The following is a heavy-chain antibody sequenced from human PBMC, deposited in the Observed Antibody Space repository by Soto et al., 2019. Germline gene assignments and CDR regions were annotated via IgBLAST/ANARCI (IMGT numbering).Heavy chain of an antibody. CDR2: IYHSGAT. Sequence: QVQLQESGPGLMKPSGTLSLTCAVSGASISSTNWWSWVLQAPGEGPEWIGEIYHSGATNYNPSLKSRVIISMDTSKNQLSLRLDSVTAADTAVYFCARHIAVPTTRGFDYWGQGTLVTVSS. J-gene: IGHJ4*02. CDR3: ARHIAVPTTRGFDY. V-gene: IGHV4-4*02. D-gene: IGHD2-15*01. CDR1: GASISSTNW.